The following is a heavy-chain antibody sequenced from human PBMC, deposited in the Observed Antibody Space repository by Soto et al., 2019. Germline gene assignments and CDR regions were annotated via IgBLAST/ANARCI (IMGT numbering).Heavy chain of an antibody. V-gene: IGHV4-38-2*01. CDR2: IYHSGST. CDR1: GYAISSGYY. D-gene: IGHD3-22*01. CDR3: EKGDGFMGGDNSCYDSPTFDY. Sequence: SETLSLTCAVSGYAISSGYYWVCIREPPGKGLEWIGSIYHSGSTYYNPSLKSRVTISVDTSKNQFSLKLSSVTAADTAVYYCEKGDGFMGGDNSCYDSPTFDYWGQGTLVTVSS. J-gene: IGHJ4*02.